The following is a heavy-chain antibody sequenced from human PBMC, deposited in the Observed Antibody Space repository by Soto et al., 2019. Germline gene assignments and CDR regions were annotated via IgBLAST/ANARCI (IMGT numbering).Heavy chain of an antibody. CDR1: GGSISSYY. CDR3: ARSLYSSSSGCDY. Sequence: ASETLSLTCTVSGGSISSYYWSWIRQPPGKGLEWIGYIYYSGSTNYNPSLKSRVTISVDTSKNQFSLKLSSVTAADTAVYYCARSLYSSSSGCDYWGQGTLVTVSS. V-gene: IGHV4-59*01. J-gene: IGHJ4*02. CDR2: IYYSGST. D-gene: IGHD6-6*01.